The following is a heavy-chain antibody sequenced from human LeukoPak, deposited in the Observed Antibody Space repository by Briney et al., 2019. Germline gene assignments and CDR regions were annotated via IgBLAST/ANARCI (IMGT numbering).Heavy chain of an antibody. CDR1: GGSISSGDYY. CDR3: ARAAFARGGGDY. V-gene: IGHV4-30-4*08. Sequence: SETLSLTCTVSGGSISSGDYYWSWIRRPPGKGLEWIGYIYYSGSTYYNPSLKSRVTISVDTSKNQFSLKLSSVTAADTAVYYCARAAFARGGGDYWGQGTLVTVSS. CDR2: IYYSGST. D-gene: IGHD3-10*01. J-gene: IGHJ4*02.